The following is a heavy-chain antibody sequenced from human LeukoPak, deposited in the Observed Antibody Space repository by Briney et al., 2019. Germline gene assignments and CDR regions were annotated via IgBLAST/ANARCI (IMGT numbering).Heavy chain of an antibody. D-gene: IGHD1-26*01. Sequence: GGSLRLXCVASGLTFTNYGMMWVRRAPGKGLVWVSYIDGDGRTTTYADSVKGRFTISRDNAKNTLYLQMNSLRAEDTAMYYCARNYNGMSCWGQGTLVIVSS. CDR3: ARNYNGMSC. CDR2: IDGDGRTT. J-gene: IGHJ4*02. CDR1: GLTFTNYG. V-gene: IGHV3-74*01.